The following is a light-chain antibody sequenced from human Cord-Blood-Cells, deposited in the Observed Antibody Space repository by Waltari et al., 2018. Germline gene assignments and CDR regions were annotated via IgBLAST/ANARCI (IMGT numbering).Light chain of an antibody. CDR1: RSNIGAGYD. J-gene: IGLJ2*01. CDR2: GNS. Sequence: QPVLTQPPSVSGAPGQRVTISCTGSRSNIGAGYDVHWYQQLPGTAPKLLLYGNSNRPSGVPDRFSGSKSGTSASLAITGLQAEDEADYYCQSYDSSLSGVVFGGGTKLTVL. CDR3: QSYDSSLSGVV. V-gene: IGLV1-40*01.